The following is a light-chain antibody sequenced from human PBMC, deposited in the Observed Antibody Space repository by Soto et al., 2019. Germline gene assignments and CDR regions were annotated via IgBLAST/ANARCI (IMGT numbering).Light chain of an antibody. CDR2: EVS. CDR1: SSDVGGYNY. V-gene: IGLV2-14*01. Sequence: QSALTQPASVSGSPGQSITISCTGTSSDVGGYNYVSWYQQHPGKAPKLMIYEVSDRPSGVSNRCSGSKSGNTASLTISGLQAEDEADYYCSSYTSSSTLVFGPGTKLTVL. CDR3: SSYTSSSTLV. J-gene: IGLJ1*01.